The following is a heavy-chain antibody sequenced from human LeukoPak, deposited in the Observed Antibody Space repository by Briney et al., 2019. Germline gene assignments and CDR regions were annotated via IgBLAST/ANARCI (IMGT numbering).Heavy chain of an antibody. J-gene: IGHJ4*02. CDR2: IKTKTEDGAT. Sequence: GGSLRLSCAASGFTFSNARMNWGRQAPGKGLEWVGRIKTKTEDGATDYSAPVKARFTISRDDSKTTLYLQMNGLKTEDTAIYYCTTYVGATAYWGQGTLVTVSS. CDR3: TTYVGATAY. D-gene: IGHD1-26*01. V-gene: IGHV3-15*01. CDR1: GFTFSNAR.